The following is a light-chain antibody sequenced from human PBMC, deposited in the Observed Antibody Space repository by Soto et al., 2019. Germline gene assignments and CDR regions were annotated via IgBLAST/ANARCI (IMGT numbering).Light chain of an antibody. J-gene: IGKJ5*01. Sequence: EIVLTQSPATLSLSPGERATLSCRASQSVSSYLAWYQQKAGQAPRLLIYDASNRATGIPARFTGSGAGTSFTLTISNLQPEDFAVYFPQHRSIWPLSFGKGTRLESK. V-gene: IGKV3-11*01. CDR3: QHRSIWPLS. CDR1: QSVSSY. CDR2: DAS.